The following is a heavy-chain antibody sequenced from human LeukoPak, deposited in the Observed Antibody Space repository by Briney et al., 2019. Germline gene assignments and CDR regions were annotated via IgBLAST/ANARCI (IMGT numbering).Heavy chain of an antibody. Sequence: PSETLSLTCTVSGGSISSSSYYWGWIRQPPGKGLEWIGSIYYSGSTYYNPSLKSRVTISVDTSKNQFSLKLSSVTAADTAVYYCARTRRGRVVPAATQKKSYWYFDLWGRGTLVTVSS. J-gene: IGHJ2*01. CDR3: ARTRRGRVVPAATQKKSYWYFDL. CDR1: GGSISSSSYY. V-gene: IGHV4-39*01. D-gene: IGHD2-2*01. CDR2: IYYSGST.